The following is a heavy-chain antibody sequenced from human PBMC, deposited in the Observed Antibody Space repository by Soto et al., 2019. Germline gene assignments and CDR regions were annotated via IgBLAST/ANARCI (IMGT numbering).Heavy chain of an antibody. CDR3: ARDLRRSSGYYHNYSYGMDV. Sequence: ASVKVYCKASGYTFTSYGISWVRQAPGQGLEWMGWISAYNGNTNYAQKLQGRVTMTTDTSTSTAYMELRSLRSDDTAVYYCARDLRRSSGYYHNYSYGMDVWGQGTTVTVSS. CDR1: GYTFTSYG. V-gene: IGHV1-18*01. J-gene: IGHJ6*02. CDR2: ISAYNGNT. D-gene: IGHD3-22*01.